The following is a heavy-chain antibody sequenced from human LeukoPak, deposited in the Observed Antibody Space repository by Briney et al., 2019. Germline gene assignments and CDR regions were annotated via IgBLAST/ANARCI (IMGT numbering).Heavy chain of an antibody. CDR3: ARDRAVYSDSRGYYPDAFDI. Sequence: GGSLRLSCAASGFTFSSYNMNWVRQAPGKGLEWVSSISSDSNYIYLADSLKGRFTISRDNAKNSLYLQMNSLRAEDTAMYYCARDRAVYSDSRGYYPDAFDIWGQGTMVTVSS. D-gene: IGHD3-22*01. J-gene: IGHJ3*02. CDR2: ISSDSNYI. V-gene: IGHV3-21*01. CDR1: GFTFSSYN.